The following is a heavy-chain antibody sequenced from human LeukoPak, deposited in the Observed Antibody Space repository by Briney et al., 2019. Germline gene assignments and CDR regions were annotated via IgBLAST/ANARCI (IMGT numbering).Heavy chain of an antibody. J-gene: IGHJ5*02. D-gene: IGHD3-10*01. CDR3: ARDPPNLLPQA. CDR1: GGSISSGGYY. CDR2: IYYSGST. V-gene: IGHV4-31*03. Sequence: SETLSLTCTVSGGSISSGGYYWSWIRQHPGKGLEWIGYIYYSGSTYYNPSLKSRVTISVDTSKNQFSLKLSSVTAADTAVYYCARDPPNLLPQAWGQGILVTVSS.